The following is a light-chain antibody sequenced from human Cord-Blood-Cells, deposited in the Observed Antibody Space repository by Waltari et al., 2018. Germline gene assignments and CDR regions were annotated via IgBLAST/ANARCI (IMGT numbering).Light chain of an antibody. CDR2: AVS. CDR3: SSYAGSNNYV. CDR1: CSDVGGSNY. J-gene: IGLJ1*01. Sequence: QSALTQPPSASGSPGPSVTIPCPGTCSDVGGSNYVPWYQQHPGKAPKLMIYAVSKRPSGVPDRFSGSKSGNTASLTVSGLQAEDEADYYCSSYAGSNNYVFGTGTKVTVL. V-gene: IGLV2-8*01.